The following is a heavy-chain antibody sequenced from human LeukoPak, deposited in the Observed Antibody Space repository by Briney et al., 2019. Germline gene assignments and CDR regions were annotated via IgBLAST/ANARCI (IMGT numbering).Heavy chain of an antibody. CDR1: GFTFSSYG. V-gene: IGHV3-23*01. J-gene: IGHJ4*02. D-gene: IGHD4-17*01. CDR2: VSVSGGTT. Sequence: GGSLRLSCAASGFTFSSYGMSWVRQAPGKGLEWVSAVSVSGGTTYYADSVKGRFTISRDNSKNTLYLQMNSLRAEDTAVYYCAERSVTKDLYFDYWGQGTLVTVSS. CDR3: AERSVTKDLYFDY.